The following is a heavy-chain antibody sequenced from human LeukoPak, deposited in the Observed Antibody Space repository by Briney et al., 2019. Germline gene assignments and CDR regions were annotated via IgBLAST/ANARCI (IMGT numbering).Heavy chain of an antibody. V-gene: IGHV3-23*01. Sequence: GGSLRLSCVASGFTLSSYSMSWVRQAPGKGLEWVSGMSGSDTGSWYADSVKGRFTISRDTSKTTLYLQMNSLRAEDTAIYYCAKDARSFGGTYFDYWGQGIQVTVSS. CDR2: MSGSDTGS. CDR3: AKDARSFGGTYFDY. D-gene: IGHD4-23*01. J-gene: IGHJ4*02. CDR1: GFTLSSYS.